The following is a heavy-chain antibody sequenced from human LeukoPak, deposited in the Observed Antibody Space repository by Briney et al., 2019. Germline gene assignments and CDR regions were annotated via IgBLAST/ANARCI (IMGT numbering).Heavy chain of an antibody. D-gene: IGHD3-10*01. V-gene: IGHV4-31*03. CDR1: GGSISSGGYY. Sequence: PSQTLSLTCTVSGGSISSGGYYWSWIRQHPGKGLEWIGYIYYSGSTYYNPSLKSRVTISVDTSKNQFSLKLNSVTAADTAVYYCARGVWFGELDYWGQGTLVTVSS. J-gene: IGHJ4*02. CDR3: ARGVWFGELDY. CDR2: IYYSGST.